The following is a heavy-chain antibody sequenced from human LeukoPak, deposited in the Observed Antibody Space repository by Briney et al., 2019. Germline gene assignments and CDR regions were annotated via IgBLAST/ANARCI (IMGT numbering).Heavy chain of an antibody. J-gene: IGHJ4*02. D-gene: IGHD6-13*01. CDR2: IYPGDSAP. V-gene: IGHV5-51*01. CDR1: GYTFTTYW. CDR3: VRHGLCSSWFVFYY. Sequence: GESLKISCKGSGYTFTTYWIGWVRQMPGKGLEWMGIIYPGDSAPRYSQSFQGQVTISADNSISTAYLQWSSMKASDSAMYYRVRHGLCSSWFVFYYWGQGTLVTVSS.